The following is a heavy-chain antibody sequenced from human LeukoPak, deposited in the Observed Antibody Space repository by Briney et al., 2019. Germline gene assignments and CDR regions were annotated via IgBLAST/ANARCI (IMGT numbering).Heavy chain of an antibody. CDR1: GGSISRGGYS. J-gene: IGHJ2*01. Sequence: PSQTLSLTCAVSGGSISRGGYSWSWIRQPPGKGLEWIGYIYHSGSTYYNPSLKSRVTISVDRSKNQFSLKLSSVTAADTAVYYCARGIAAAGTRFGCFDLWGRGTLVTVSS. CDR2: IYHSGST. D-gene: IGHD6-13*01. V-gene: IGHV4-30-2*01. CDR3: ARGIAAAGTRFGCFDL.